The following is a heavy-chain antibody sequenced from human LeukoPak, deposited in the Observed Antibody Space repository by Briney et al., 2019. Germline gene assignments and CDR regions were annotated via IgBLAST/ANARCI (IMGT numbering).Heavy chain of an antibody. V-gene: IGHV3-21*01. J-gene: IGHJ4*02. CDR3: ARDLSSSTSCYSY. CDR1: GFTFSSHS. D-gene: IGHD2-2*01. Sequence: GGSLRLSCAPSGFTFSSHSMNWVRQAPGKGLEWVSSISPSGNYVYYADSLEGRFTISRDDAKNSLYLQMNSLRAEDTAVYYCARDLSSSTSCYSYWGQGTLVTVSS. CDR2: ISPSGNYV.